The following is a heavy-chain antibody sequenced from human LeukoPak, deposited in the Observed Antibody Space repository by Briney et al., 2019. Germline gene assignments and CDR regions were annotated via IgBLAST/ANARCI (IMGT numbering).Heavy chain of an antibody. Sequence: GGSLRLSCAASGFTFSSYSMNWVRQAPGKGLEWVSSISSSSSYIYYADSVKGRFTISRDNAKNSLYLQMNSLRAEDTAVYYCAGDGEVSGYGDFLDWFDPWGQGTLVTVSS. J-gene: IGHJ5*02. CDR3: AGDGEVSGYGDFLDWFDP. CDR2: ISSSSSYI. V-gene: IGHV3-21*01. CDR1: GFTFSSYS. D-gene: IGHD4-17*01.